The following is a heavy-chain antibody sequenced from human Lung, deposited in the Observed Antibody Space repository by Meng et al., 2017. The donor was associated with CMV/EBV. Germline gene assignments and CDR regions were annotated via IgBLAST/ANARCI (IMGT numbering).Heavy chain of an antibody. D-gene: IGHD1-26*01. CDR1: GFTFSSYT. CDR2: ISSSSSTI. V-gene: IGHV3-48*04. J-gene: IGHJ4*02. CDR3: ARGGGSYSGDD. Sequence: SCAASGFTFSSYTMNWVRQAPGKWLEWVSYISSSSSTIYYADSVKGRFTISRDNAKNSLYLQMNSLRAEDTAVYYCARGGGSYSGDDWGQGTLVTVSS.